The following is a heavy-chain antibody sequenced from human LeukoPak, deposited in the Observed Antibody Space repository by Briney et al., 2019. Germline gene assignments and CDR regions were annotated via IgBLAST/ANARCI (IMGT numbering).Heavy chain of an antibody. D-gene: IGHD5-18*01. CDR3: ARYSYGGYYFDY. CDR1: GGSISSYY. V-gene: IGHV4-59*01. J-gene: IGHJ4*02. CDR2: IHSTGST. Sequence: SETLSLTCTVSGGSISSYYWSWIRQPPGKGLEWIGYIHSTGSTNYNPSLKSRVTISVDTSKYQFSLKLTSVTAADTAVYYCARYSYGGYYFDYWGQGTLVTVSS.